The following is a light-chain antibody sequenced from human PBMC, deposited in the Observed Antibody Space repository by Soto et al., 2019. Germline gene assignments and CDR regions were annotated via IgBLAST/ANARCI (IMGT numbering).Light chain of an antibody. J-gene: IGKJ1*01. CDR3: QQYVTSSPRT. V-gene: IGKV3-20*01. Sequence: EMVLTQSPGTLSLSPGERATLSCRASHTISSSYLAWYQQKPGQAPRLLMYGISRRATGIPDRFSGSGSGTDCTLTITRLEPEDFAVYYCQQYVTSSPRTFGQGTKVEIK. CDR2: GIS. CDR1: HTISSSY.